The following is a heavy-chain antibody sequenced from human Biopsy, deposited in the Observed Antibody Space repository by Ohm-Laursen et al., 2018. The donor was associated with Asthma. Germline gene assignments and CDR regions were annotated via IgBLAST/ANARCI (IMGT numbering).Heavy chain of an antibody. CDR2: INSVFGTT. CDR3: ARKAGSCISRTCYSLDF. V-gene: IGHV1-69*01. J-gene: IGHJ4*02. CDR1: GGTFNTYV. Sequence: GSSVQVSCKSLGGTFNTYVIGWVRQAPGPGLEWLGGINSVFGTTTYPQKFQDGVTITADDSTSTVYMELSSLRSEDTAVYYCARKAGSCISRTCYSLDFWGQGTLVTVSS. D-gene: IGHD2-2*01.